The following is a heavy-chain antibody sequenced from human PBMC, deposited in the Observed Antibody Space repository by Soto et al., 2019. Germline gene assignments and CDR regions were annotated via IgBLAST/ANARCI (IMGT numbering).Heavy chain of an antibody. D-gene: IGHD6-19*01. CDR3: ARGGWLAYNWFDP. CDR2: IIPILGIA. V-gene: IGHV1-69*02. J-gene: IGHJ5*02. CDR1: GGTFSSYT. Sequence: ASVKVSCKASGGTFSSYTISWVRQAPGQGLEWMGRIIPILGIANYAQKFQGRVTITADKSTSTAYMELSSLRSEDTAVYYCARGGWLAYNWFDPWGQGTLVTVSS.